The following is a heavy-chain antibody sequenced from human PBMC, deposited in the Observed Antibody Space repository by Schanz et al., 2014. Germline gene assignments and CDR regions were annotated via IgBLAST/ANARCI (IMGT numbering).Heavy chain of an antibody. Sequence: QVQLVQSGPAVKKPGASMKVSCLASGYSFTEYFLHWVRQAPGQGLEWMGWINPNSGETNYEQNFQGRVTMTRDTSISTAYMELSRLRSDDTAVYYCARGLVRYFAYWGQGTLVTVSS. CDR1: GYSFTEYF. J-gene: IGHJ4*02. CDR3: ARGLVRYFAY. V-gene: IGHV1-2*02. D-gene: IGHD2-8*02. CDR2: INPNSGET.